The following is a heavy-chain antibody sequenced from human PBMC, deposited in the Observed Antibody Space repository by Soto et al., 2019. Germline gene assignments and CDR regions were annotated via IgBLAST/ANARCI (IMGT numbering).Heavy chain of an antibody. CDR2: ISGGSGVP. V-gene: IGHV3-23*01. CDR3: AKGGPFTGGFDP. D-gene: IGHD3-16*01. J-gene: IGHJ5*02. Sequence: EGQLLQSGGDLVQPGGSLRLSCAGSGLTLRSYAMTWIRQTPEKGLEWVSTISGGSGVPSYAYSVNGRFTVSRDNSKNTLYLQMNSLRPDDTAIDYCAKGGPFTGGFDPWGQGTLVTVAS. CDR1: GLTLRSYA.